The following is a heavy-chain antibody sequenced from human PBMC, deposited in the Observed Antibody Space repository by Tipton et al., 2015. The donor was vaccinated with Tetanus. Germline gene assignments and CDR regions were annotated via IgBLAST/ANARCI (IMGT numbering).Heavy chain of an antibody. CDR3: AKDIGDGYNSGLN. D-gene: IGHD5-24*01. CDR2: ISWDGGST. J-gene: IGHJ4*02. CDR1: GFTFDDYT. Sequence: SLRLSCAASGFTFDDYTMHWVRQAPGKGLEWVSLISWDGGSTYYADSVKGRFTISRDSSKNSLYLQMNSLRTEDTALYYCAKDIGDGYNSGLNWGQGTLVTVSS. V-gene: IGHV3-43*01.